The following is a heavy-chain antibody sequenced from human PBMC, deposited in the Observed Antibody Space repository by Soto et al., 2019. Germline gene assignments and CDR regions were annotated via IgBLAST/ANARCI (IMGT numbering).Heavy chain of an antibody. CDR1: GGSISSYY. V-gene: IGHV4-34*01. D-gene: IGHD6-13*01. Sequence: PSETLSLTCTVSGGSISSYYWSWIRQPPGKGLEWIGEINHSGSTNYNPSLKSRVTISVDTSKNQFSLKLSSVTAADTAVYYCARAVIGSSKQQLVRPPSYYYGMDVWGQGTTVTVSS. J-gene: IGHJ6*02. CDR2: INHSGST. CDR3: ARAVIGSSKQQLVRPPSYYYGMDV.